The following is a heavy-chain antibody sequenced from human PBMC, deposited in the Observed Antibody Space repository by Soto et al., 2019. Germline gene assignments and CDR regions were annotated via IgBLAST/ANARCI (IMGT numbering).Heavy chain of an antibody. Sequence: EVQLVQSGGGSVQPGGSRRLSCAASGFTFTNYWMHWVRQVPGKGLVWVSRIDGVGTGTSYSDSVRGRFTISRDNAENTLSLQMNSLRAEDTAVYYCTTGFEDWGQGTPVTVSS. CDR1: GFTFTNYW. J-gene: IGHJ1*01. CDR2: IDGVGTGT. D-gene: IGHD3-9*01. V-gene: IGHV3-74*01. CDR3: TTGFED.